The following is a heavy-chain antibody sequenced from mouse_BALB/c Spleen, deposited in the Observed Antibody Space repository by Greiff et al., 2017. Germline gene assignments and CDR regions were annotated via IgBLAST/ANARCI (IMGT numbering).Heavy chain of an antibody. D-gene: IGHD2-2*01. J-gene: IGHJ4*01. CDR1: GFSLTSYG. V-gene: IGHV2-9*02. CDR3: ARALWLRAMDY. Sequence: VKLVESGPGLVAPSQSLSITCTVSGFSLTSYGVHWVRQPPGKGLEWLGVIWAGGSTNYNSALMSRLSISKDNSKSQVFLKMNSLQTDDTAMYYCARALWLRAMDYWGQGTSVTVSS. CDR2: IWAGGST.